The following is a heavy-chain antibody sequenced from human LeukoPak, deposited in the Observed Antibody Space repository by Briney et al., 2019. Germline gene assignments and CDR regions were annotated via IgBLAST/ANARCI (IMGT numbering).Heavy chain of an antibody. D-gene: IGHD2-15*01. CDR2: IYESETT. J-gene: IGHJ4*02. Sequence: SETLSLTCAVYGESLNSYYWSCVRQPPGEGLEWIGEIYESETTEYNPSLKSRVTISMVPSKQQFSLSLGSVTAADTAVYYCARGAWATRLGSWGLGTPVIVSS. CDR1: GESLNSYY. V-gene: IGHV4-34*01. CDR3: ARGAWATRLGS.